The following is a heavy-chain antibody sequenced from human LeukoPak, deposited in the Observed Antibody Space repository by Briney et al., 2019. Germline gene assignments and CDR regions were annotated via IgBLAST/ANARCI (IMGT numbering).Heavy chain of an antibody. D-gene: IGHD1-1*01. V-gene: IGHV4-59*08. Sequence: SETLSLTCTVSGGSISSYHWSWIRQPPGKGLEWIGYISYSGSTNYNPSLKSRVTISVDTSKNQFSLKLSSVTTADTAVYYCARHTTETGYYFDYWGQGALVTVSS. CDR2: ISYSGST. CDR3: ARHTTETGYYFDY. J-gene: IGHJ4*02. CDR1: GGSISSYH.